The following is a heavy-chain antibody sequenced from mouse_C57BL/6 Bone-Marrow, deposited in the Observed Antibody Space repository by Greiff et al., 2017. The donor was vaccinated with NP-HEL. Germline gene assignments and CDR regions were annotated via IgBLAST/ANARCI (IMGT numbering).Heavy chain of an antibody. J-gene: IGHJ2*01. Sequence: QVQLQQPGAELVMPGASVKLSCKASGYTFTSYWMHWVKQRPGQGLEWIGEIDPSDSYSNYNQKFNVKSTLTVAKYSSPAYMQLSSVTSEDSAVYYCAREGDYDYDSYYFDYWGQGTTLTVSS. CDR2: IDPSDSYS. V-gene: IGHV1-69*01. CDR3: AREGDYDYDSYYFDY. D-gene: IGHD2-4*01. CDR1: GYTFTSYW.